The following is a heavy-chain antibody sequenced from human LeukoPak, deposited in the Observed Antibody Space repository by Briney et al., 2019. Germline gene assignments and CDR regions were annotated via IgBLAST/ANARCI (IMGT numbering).Heavy chain of an antibody. J-gene: IGHJ3*02. V-gene: IGHV3-20*04. CDR1: GSRFDDYG. CDR2: INWNGGST. Sequence: PGGSLRLSCVASGSRFDDYGMSWVRQAPGKGLEWVSDINWNGGSTFYADSVKGRFIISRDNAKNSLFLQMNRLRVEDTALYYCARESEVNVFHIWGQGTMVTVSS. CDR3: ARESEVNVFHI. D-gene: IGHD3-10*02.